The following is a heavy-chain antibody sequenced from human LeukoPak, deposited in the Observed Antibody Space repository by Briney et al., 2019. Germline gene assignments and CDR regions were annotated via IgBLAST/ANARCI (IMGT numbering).Heavy chain of an antibody. V-gene: IGHV3-7*01. J-gene: IGHJ4*02. CDR3: TKGRSNHY. D-gene: IGHD3-10*01. Sequence: GGSLRLSCAASGFTFSDFWMGWVRQAPGKGLEWVANINQDGSENYYVDSVKGRFTISRDNAKNSLYLQMNSLRAEDTAVYYCTKGRSNHYWGQGTLVAVST. CDR1: GFTFSDFW. CDR2: INQDGSEN.